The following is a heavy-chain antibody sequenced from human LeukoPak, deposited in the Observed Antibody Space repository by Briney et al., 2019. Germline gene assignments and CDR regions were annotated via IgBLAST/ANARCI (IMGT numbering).Heavy chain of an antibody. Sequence: PGGSLTLSCAASGLTFSSYGTQWVRHPPGEGRGWVAFIPYYGSNKYYASSVKGRFTISRDNSKNTLYLQMNSLRAEDTAVYYCARGWLQLIGYFQHWGQGTLVTVSS. CDR2: IPYYGSNK. CDR3: ARGWLQLIGYFQH. CDR1: GLTFSSYG. J-gene: IGHJ1*01. D-gene: IGHD5-24*01. V-gene: IGHV3-30*02.